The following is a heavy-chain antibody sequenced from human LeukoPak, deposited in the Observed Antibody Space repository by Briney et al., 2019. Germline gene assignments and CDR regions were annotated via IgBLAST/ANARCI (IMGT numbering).Heavy chain of an antibody. CDR1: GYSFTSYW. J-gene: IGHJ4*02. CDR2: IYPGDSDT. D-gene: IGHD1-26*01. CDR3: ARRRSGSYSDPFFFDY. Sequence: GESLKISCKGSGYSFTSYWIGWVRQMPGKGLEWMGIIYPGDSDTRYSPSFQGQVTISADKSISTAYQQWSSLKASDTAMYYCARRRSGSYSDPFFFDYWGQGTLVTVSS. V-gene: IGHV5-51*01.